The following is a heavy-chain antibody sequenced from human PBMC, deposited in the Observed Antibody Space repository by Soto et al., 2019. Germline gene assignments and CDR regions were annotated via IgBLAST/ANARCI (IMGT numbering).Heavy chain of an antibody. CDR3: AVGYCSSTSCSTNRSKDAFDI. CDR1: GFTFSSYS. CDR2: ISSSSSTI. J-gene: IGHJ3*02. Sequence: GGSLRLSCAASGFTFSSYSMNWVRQAPGKGLEWVSYISSSSSTIYYADSVKGRFTISRDNAKNSLYLQMNSLRAEDTAVYYCAVGYCSSTSCSTNRSKDAFDIWGQGTMVTVS. D-gene: IGHD2-2*01. V-gene: IGHV3-48*01.